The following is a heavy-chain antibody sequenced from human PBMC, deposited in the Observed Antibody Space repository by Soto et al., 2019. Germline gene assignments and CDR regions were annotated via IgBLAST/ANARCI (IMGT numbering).Heavy chain of an antibody. V-gene: IGHV3-30*02. Sequence: GGSLRLSCAASGFTFSSYGMHWVRQAPGKGLEWVAVIWYDGSNKYYADSVKGRFTISRDNSKNTLYLQMNSLRAEDTAVYYCAKSGYSYGYYFDYWGQGTLVTVSS. J-gene: IGHJ4*02. D-gene: IGHD5-18*01. CDR1: GFTFSSYG. CDR2: IWYDGSNK. CDR3: AKSGYSYGYYFDY.